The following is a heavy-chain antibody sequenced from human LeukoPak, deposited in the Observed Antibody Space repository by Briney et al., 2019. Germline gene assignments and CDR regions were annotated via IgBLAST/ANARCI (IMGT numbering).Heavy chain of an antibody. CDR1: GGSFSGYY. V-gene: IGHV4-34*01. Sequence: SETLSLTCAVYGGSFSGYYWSWIRQPPGKGLEWIGEINHSGSTNYNPSLKSRVTISVDTSKNQFSLKLSSVTAADTAVYYCARGRNIVVVIAISRGGYYFDYWGQGTLATVSS. CDR3: ARGRNIVVVIAISRGGYYFDY. D-gene: IGHD2-21*01. CDR2: INHSGST. J-gene: IGHJ4*02.